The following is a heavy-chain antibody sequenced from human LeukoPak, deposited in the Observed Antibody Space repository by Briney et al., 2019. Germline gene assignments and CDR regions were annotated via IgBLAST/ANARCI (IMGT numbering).Heavy chain of an antibody. J-gene: IGHJ4*02. CDR3: VEDRLYGALDY. CDR1: GFTFDDYT. Sequence: GGSLRLSCAASGFTFDDYTMHWVRQAPGKGLEWVSLISWDGGSTYYADSVKGRFTISRDNSKNSLYLQMNSLRTEDTALYYCVEDRLYGALDYWGQGTLVTVSS. D-gene: IGHD3-16*01. CDR2: ISWDGGST. V-gene: IGHV3-43*01.